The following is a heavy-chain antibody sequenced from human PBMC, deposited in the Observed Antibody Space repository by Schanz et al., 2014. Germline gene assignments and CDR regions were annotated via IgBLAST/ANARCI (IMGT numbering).Heavy chain of an antibody. CDR3: ARDLISSGWYG. J-gene: IGHJ4*02. D-gene: IGHD6-19*01. CDR2: ISDNGIST. Sequence: EVQLLESGGGLVQPGGSLRLSCVASGFTFSSYAMSWVRQAPGKGLEWVSGISDNGISTYYADSVKGRFSISRDNAKNSLYLQMNSLRVEDTAVYYCARDLISSGWYGWGQGTLXTVSS. V-gene: IGHV3-23*01. CDR1: GFTFSSYA.